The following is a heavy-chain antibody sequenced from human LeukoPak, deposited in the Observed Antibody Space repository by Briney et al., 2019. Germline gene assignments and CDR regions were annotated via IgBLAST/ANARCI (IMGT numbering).Heavy chain of an antibody. CDR3: ARVRGGYSYGRSHYYYYYMDV. D-gene: IGHD5-18*01. CDR1: GGSISSSSYY. V-gene: IGHV4-39*01. CDR2: IYYSGST. Sequence: PSETLSLTCTVSGGSISSSSYYWGWIRQPPGKGLEWIGSIYYSGSTYYNPSLKSRVTISVDTSKNQFSLKLSSVTAADTAVYYCARVRGGYSYGRSHYYYYYMDVWGKGTTVTVSS. J-gene: IGHJ6*03.